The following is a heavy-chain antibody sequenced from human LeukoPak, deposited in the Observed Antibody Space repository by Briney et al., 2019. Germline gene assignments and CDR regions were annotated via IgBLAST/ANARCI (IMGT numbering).Heavy chain of an antibody. V-gene: IGHV4-59*01. CDR2: MYYSGST. CDR1: GGSISRYY. D-gene: IGHD6-13*01. Sequence: SETLSLTCFVSGGSISRYYWNWIRQPPGKGLEWIGYMYYSGSTNYNPSLKSRVTISIDTSKNQFSLKLSSVTAADTAVYYCARGFSSWPYYFDYWGQGTLVTVSS. CDR3: ARGFSSWPYYFDY. J-gene: IGHJ4*02.